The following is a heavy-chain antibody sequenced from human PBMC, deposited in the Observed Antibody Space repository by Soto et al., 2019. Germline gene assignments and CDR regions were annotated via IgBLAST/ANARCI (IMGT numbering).Heavy chain of an antibody. J-gene: IGHJ4*02. CDR1: GYSFTNYW. CDR3: ARQDYNYAYFDF. Sequence: PGESLKISCKGSGYSFTNYWIGWVRQMPGKGLEGMGIIYPGDSDTRYSPSFQGQVIISVDQSISTAYLQWSSLQASDTAMYYCARQDYNYAYFDFWGQGTLVTVSS. V-gene: IGHV5-51*01. D-gene: IGHD5-18*01. CDR2: IYPGDSDT.